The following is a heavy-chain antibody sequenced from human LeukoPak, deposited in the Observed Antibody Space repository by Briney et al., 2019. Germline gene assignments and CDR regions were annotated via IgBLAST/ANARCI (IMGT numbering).Heavy chain of an antibody. CDR3: ARGMTGGYEDY. J-gene: IGHJ4*02. V-gene: IGHV4-61*01. Sequence: PSETLSLTCTVSGGSISSGYYWSWIRQPPGKGLEWIGYIYYSGSTNYNPSLKSRVTISVDTSKNQFSLKLSSVTAADTAVYYCARGMTGGYEDYWGQGTLVTVSS. CDR1: GGSISSGYY. CDR2: IYYSGST. D-gene: IGHD5-12*01.